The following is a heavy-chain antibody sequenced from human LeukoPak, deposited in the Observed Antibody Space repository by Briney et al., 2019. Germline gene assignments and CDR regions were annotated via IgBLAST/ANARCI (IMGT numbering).Heavy chain of an antibody. V-gene: IGHV1-8*01. CDR3: ARGRLLDSGTYYKGWFDP. D-gene: IGHD3-10*01. Sequence: VASVKVSCTASRHTFTSYYFNWVRQASGQGLEWMGWMNPNSGTTGYAQNFQGRVTMTRDTSITTAYMELSNLRPEDTAVYYCARGRLLDSGTYYKGWFDPWGQGTLVTVSS. CDR2: MNPNSGTT. J-gene: IGHJ5*02. CDR1: RHTFTSYY.